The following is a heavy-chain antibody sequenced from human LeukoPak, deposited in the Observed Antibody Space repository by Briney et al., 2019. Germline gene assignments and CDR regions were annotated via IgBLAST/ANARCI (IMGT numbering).Heavy chain of an antibody. V-gene: IGHV3-23*01. J-gene: IGHJ4*02. CDR1: GFTFSSYV. CDR3: AGSSSWYRQGDY. CDR2: ISGSGGST. D-gene: IGHD6-13*01. Sequence: GGSRRLSCAASGFTFSSYVMTWVRQAPGKGLEWVSTISGSGGSTYYADSVKGRFTISRDSSKNTLYLQMNSLRAGDTAVYYCAGSSSWYRQGDYWGQGTLVTVSS.